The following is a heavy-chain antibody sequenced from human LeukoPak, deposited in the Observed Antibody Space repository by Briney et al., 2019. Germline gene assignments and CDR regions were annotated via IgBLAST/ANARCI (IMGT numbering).Heavy chain of an antibody. Sequence: GGSLRLSCAASGFTFSSYDMHWVRQAPGKGLEWVAIIWNDGSNEDYVDSVKGRFTISRDNAKNTLYLQMNRLRAEDTAVYYCARVDTAMGSLDYWGHGILVTVSS. CDR3: ARVDTAMGSLDY. CDR2: IWNDGSNE. J-gene: IGHJ4*01. V-gene: IGHV3-33*01. D-gene: IGHD5-18*01. CDR1: GFTFSSYD.